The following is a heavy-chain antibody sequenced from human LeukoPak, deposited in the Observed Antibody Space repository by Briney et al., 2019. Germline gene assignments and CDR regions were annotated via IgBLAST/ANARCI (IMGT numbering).Heavy chain of an antibody. CDR2: ISHSGAT. D-gene: IGHD4-11*01. CDR1: GDPITSANW. CDR3: VRGDNYIFDY. V-gene: IGHV4-4*02. Sequence: SETLSLTCAVSGDPITSANWWSWVRQSPGKGLEWIGEISHSGATNHNPSLKSRVTMSLDKSKNQLSLRVNSVTAADAAVYYCVRGDNYIFDYWGQGTLVTVSS. J-gene: IGHJ4*02.